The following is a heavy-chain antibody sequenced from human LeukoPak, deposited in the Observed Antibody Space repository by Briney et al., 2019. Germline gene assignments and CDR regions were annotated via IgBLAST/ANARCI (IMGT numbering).Heavy chain of an antibody. Sequence: SVKVSCKASGGTFSSYAISWARQAPGQGLEWMGGIIPIFGTANYAQKFQGRVTITADESTSTAYMELSSLRSEDTAVYYCASCPGPCYYYHGMDVWGQGTTVTVSS. CDR3: ASCPGPCYYYHGMDV. J-gene: IGHJ6*02. CDR1: GGTFSSYA. CDR2: IIPIFGTA. V-gene: IGHV1-69*13.